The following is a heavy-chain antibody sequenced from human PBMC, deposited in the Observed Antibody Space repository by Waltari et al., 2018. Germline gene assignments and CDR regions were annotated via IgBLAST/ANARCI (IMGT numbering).Heavy chain of an antibody. V-gene: IGHV4-39*01. CDR1: GDSISTTSNY. D-gene: IGHD3-22*01. Sequence: QLQLQESGPGLVKPSETLSLTCTVSGDSISTTSNYWGWIRQDPGKGLEWVGFIHSSGSTYYNPSLKSRVTLSVETSKNQFSLRLTSVTAADTAVYYCARPANFYYDRGGYDYWGQGTLVTVSS. CDR2: IHSSGST. CDR3: ARPANFYYDRGGYDY. J-gene: IGHJ4*02.